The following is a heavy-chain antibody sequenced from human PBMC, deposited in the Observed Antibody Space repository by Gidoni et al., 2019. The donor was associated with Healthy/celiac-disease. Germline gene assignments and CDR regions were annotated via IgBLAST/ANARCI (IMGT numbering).Heavy chain of an antibody. CDR2: IYYSGST. J-gene: IGHJ4*02. CDR1: GGSIRSSSYY. CDR3: ARRWYRVAAGFDY. D-gene: IGHD2-15*01. Sequence: QLQLQESGPGLVKPSETLSLTCTVSGGSIRSSSYYWGWIRQPPGKGLEWIGSIYYSGSTYYNPSLKSRVTISVDTSKNQFSLKLSSVTAADTAVYYCARRWYRVAAGFDYWGQGTLVTVSS. V-gene: IGHV4-39*01.